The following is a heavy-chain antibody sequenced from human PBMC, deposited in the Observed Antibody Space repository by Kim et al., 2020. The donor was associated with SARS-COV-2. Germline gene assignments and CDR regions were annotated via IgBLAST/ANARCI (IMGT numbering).Heavy chain of an antibody. CDR3: ARDQGDSSPFDAFDI. D-gene: IGHD3-22*01. CDR1: GGSISSYY. J-gene: IGHJ3*02. Sequence: SETLSLTCTVSGGSISSYYWSWIRQPPGKGLEWIGYIYYSGSTNYNPSLKSRVTISVDTSKNQFSLKLSSVTAADTAVYYCARDQGDSSPFDAFDIWGQGTMVTVSS. V-gene: IGHV4-59*13. CDR2: IYYSGST.